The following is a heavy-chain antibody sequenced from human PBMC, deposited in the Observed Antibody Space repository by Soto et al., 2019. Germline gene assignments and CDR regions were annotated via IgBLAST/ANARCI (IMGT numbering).Heavy chain of an antibody. CDR3: ATTGDYYDSSGYKI. J-gene: IGHJ4*02. V-gene: IGHV4-4*07. D-gene: IGHD3-22*01. Sequence: PSETLSLTCTVSGGSIMSYYWSWIRQPAGKRLEWIGRIYTSGSTNYNPSLKSRVTMSVDTFKNQFSLKLSSVTAADTAVYYCATTGDYYDSSGYKIWGQGTLVTVSS. CDR1: GGSIMSYY. CDR2: IYTSGST.